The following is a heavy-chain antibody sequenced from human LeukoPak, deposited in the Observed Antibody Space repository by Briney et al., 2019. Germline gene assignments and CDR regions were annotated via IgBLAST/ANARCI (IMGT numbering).Heavy chain of an antibody. V-gene: IGHV4-39*01. J-gene: IGHJ4*02. CDR2: IYYSGST. D-gene: IGHD2-2*01. CDR1: GGSISSSSYY. Sequence: SETLSLTCTVSGGSISSSSYYWGWIRQPPGKGPEWIGSIYYSGSTYYNPSLKSRVTISVDTSKNQFSLRLSSVTAADTAVYYCARHPYTSPEIHFDYWGQGTLVTVSS. CDR3: ARHPYTSPEIHFDY.